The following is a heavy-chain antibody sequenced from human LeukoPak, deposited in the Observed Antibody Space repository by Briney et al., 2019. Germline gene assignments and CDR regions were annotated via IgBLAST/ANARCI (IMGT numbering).Heavy chain of an antibody. CDR1: GFTVSSNY. CDR3: ASTLAYAGDSNFNFDY. CDR2: IYSGGST. V-gene: IGHV3-66*01. Sequence: GGSLRLSCAASGFTVSSNYMSWVRQAPGKGLEWVSVIYSGGSTYYADSMKGRFTISRDNSKNTLYLQMNSLRAEDTAVYYCASTLAYAGDSNFNFDYWGQGTLVTVSS. D-gene: IGHD3-22*01. J-gene: IGHJ4*02.